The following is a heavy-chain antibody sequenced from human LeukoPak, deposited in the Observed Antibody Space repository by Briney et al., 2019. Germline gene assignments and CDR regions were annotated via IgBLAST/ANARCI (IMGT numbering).Heavy chain of an antibody. V-gene: IGHV3-7*01. D-gene: IGHD1-14*01. CDR2: IKQDGSEK. Sequence: PGESLRLSCAASGFTFSSYWMSWVRQAPGKGLEWVANIKQDGSEKYYVDSVKGRFTISRDNAKNSLDLQMNSLRAEDTAVYYCARRLTNHPFDYWGQGTLVTVSS. CDR1: GFTFSSYW. CDR3: ARRLTNHPFDY. J-gene: IGHJ4*02.